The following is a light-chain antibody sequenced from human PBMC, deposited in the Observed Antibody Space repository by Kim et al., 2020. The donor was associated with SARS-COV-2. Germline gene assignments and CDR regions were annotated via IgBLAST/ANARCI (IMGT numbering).Light chain of an antibody. J-gene: IGKJ1*01. CDR1: QSVSSN. V-gene: IGKV3-15*01. CDR2: GAS. Sequence: VYPGERASVSCRASQSVSSNLAWYQQKAGQAPRLLIYGASTRATGIPARFSGSGSGTEFTLTISSLQSEDFAVYYCQQYNNWPQTFGQGTKVDIK. CDR3: QQYNNWPQT.